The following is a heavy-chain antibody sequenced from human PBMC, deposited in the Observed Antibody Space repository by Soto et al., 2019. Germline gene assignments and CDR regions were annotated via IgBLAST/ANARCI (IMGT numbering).Heavy chain of an antibody. Sequence: ASVKLSCKASGYTFTSYDINWVRQATGQGLEWMGWMNPNSGNTGYAQKFQGRVTMTRNTSISTAYMELSSLRSEDTAVYYCARGVRGISHYYYYYMDVWGKGTTVTVSS. CDR3: ARGVRGISHYYYYYMDV. D-gene: IGHD3-10*01. CDR1: GYTFTSYD. CDR2: MNPNSGNT. J-gene: IGHJ6*03. V-gene: IGHV1-8*01.